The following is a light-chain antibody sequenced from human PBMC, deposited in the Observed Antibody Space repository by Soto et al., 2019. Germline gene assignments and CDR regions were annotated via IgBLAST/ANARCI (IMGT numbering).Light chain of an antibody. CDR3: QQYDILPPT. Sequence: DIHMTQSPSSLSASVGDRVTITCQASQDINNYLVWYQQKPGKAPKLLIYDSSKLETGVPSRFSGGASGTDFTFTISGLQPEDVATYYCQQYDILPPTFGQGTKLEIK. CDR1: QDINNY. CDR2: DSS. V-gene: IGKV1-33*01. J-gene: IGKJ2*01.